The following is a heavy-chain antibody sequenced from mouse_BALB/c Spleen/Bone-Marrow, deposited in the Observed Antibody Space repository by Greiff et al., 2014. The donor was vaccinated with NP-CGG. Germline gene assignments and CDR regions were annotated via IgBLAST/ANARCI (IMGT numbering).Heavy chain of an antibody. J-gene: IGHJ4*01. V-gene: IGHV2-2*02. Sequence: VKLVESGPGLVQPSQSLSITCTVSGFSLTSYGVHWVRQSPGKGLEWLGVIWSGGSTDYNAAFKSRLSISKDNSKSQVFFKMNSLQPNDTAIYYCARMDRSSYAMDDWGQGTSVTVSS. D-gene: IGHD2-14*01. CDR3: ARMDRSSYAMDD. CDR1: GFSLTSYG. CDR2: IWSGGST.